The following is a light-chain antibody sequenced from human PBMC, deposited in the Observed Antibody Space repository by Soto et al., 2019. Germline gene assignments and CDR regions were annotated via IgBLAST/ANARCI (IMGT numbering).Light chain of an antibody. J-gene: IGKJ2*01. CDR2: KVS. CDR1: QSLLYKDGNIF. CDR3: MQGKSWPYT. Sequence: DVVMTQSPLSLPVTLGQPASISCRSSQSLLYKDGNIFLNWFHQRPGQPPRRLIYKVSNRDSGVPDRFSGSGSDTEFTLKISKVEAEDTGIYYCMQGKSWPYTFGPGTKLEIK. V-gene: IGKV2-30*01.